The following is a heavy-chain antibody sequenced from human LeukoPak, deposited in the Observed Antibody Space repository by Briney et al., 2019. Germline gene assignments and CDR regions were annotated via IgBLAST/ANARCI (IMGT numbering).Heavy chain of an antibody. CDR1: GGSISSSNW. D-gene: IGHD3-16*01. Sequence: PSETLSLTCAVSGGSISSSNWWSWVRQPPGKGLEWIGEINHSGSTNYNPSLKSRVTISVDKSKNQFSLKLRFVTAEDTAVYYCASGGGDYVWGSPNYYYMDVWGKGTTVTISS. V-gene: IGHV4-4*02. J-gene: IGHJ6*03. CDR2: INHSGST. CDR3: ASGGGDYVWGSPNYYYMDV.